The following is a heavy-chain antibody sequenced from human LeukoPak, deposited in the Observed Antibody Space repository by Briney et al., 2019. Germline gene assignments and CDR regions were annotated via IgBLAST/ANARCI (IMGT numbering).Heavy chain of an antibody. Sequence: SCKASGGTFSSYAMTWVRQAPGKGLGWVSSLSGGGENTYYADSVKGRFTVSRDNSKSTLYLQMNDLSADDTAIYYCAKDPFMTSHFYMDVWGKGTTVTVSS. CDR3: AKDPFMTSHFYMDV. D-gene: IGHD4-11*01. CDR1: GGTFSSYA. J-gene: IGHJ6*03. CDR2: LSGGGENT. V-gene: IGHV3-23*01.